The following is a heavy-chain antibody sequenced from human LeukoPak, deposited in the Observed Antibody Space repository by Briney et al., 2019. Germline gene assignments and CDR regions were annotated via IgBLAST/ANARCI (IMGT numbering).Heavy chain of an antibody. CDR2: ISYDGSNK. CDR1: GFTFSSYA. D-gene: IGHD3-9*01. Sequence: GGSLRLSCAASGFTFSSYAMHWVRQAPGKGLEWVAIISYDGSNKYYADSVMGRFTISRDNSKNTLYLQMNSLRAEDTAVYYCARNHYDIVTGYSSPYWYFDLWGRGTLVAVSS. V-gene: IGHV3-30*04. J-gene: IGHJ2*01. CDR3: ARNHYDIVTGYSSPYWYFDL.